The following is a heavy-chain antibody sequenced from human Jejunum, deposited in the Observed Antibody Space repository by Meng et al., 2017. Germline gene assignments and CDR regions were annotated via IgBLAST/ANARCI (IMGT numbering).Heavy chain of an antibody. Sequence: VPLQESGPGLVKPSETLSLTCAVSGGSIESNNWWTWIRPPPGQGLEWIGEVYHSGSTHYNPSLQSRVTISIDNSKNRFSLSLNSVTAADTAIYYCARADYVRYFDLWGRGTLVTVSS. CDR3: ARADYVRYFDL. CDR1: GGSIESNNW. CDR2: VYHSGST. V-gene: IGHV4-4*02. J-gene: IGHJ2*01. D-gene: IGHD3-10*02.